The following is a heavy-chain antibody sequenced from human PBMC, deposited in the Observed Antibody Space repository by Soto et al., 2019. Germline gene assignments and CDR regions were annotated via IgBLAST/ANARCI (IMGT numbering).Heavy chain of an antibody. J-gene: IGHJ4*02. CDR2: ISDSGGRT. CDR1: GFTFSSYA. CDR3: AKGLGYCSSTSCYNHFDY. V-gene: IGHV3-23*01. Sequence: GSLRLSCAPSGFTFSSYAMTWVRQAPGKGLEWVSVISDSGGRTYYADSVKGRFTISRDNSKNTLYLQMNSLRPEDTAVYYCAKGLGYCSSTSCYNHFDYWGQGTLVTVSS. D-gene: IGHD2-2*02.